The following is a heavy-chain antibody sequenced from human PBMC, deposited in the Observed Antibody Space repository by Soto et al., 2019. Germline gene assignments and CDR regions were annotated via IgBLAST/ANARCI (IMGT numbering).Heavy chain of an antibody. V-gene: IGHV3-23*01. CDR1: GFTFSSYA. Sequence: GGSLRLSCAASGFTFSSYAMSWVRQAPGKGLEWVSAISGSGGSTYYADSVKGRFTISRDNSKNTLYLQMNSLRAEDTAVYYCAKATGGLLNAPDYYYYYGMDVWGQGTTVTVSS. D-gene: IGHD3-10*01. CDR3: AKATGGLLNAPDYYYYYGMDV. J-gene: IGHJ6*02. CDR2: ISGSGGST.